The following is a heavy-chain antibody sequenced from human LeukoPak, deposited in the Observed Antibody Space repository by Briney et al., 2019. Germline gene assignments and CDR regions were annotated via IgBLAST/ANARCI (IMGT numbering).Heavy chain of an antibody. CDR2: IYSGGSS. D-gene: IGHD5-12*01. CDR1: GLTVGFKC. CDR3: ATRPDGNDVPYFDY. J-gene: IGHJ4*02. Sequence: GGSLRLSCAASGLTVGFKCMSWVRQAPGKGLEWVSIIYSGGSSYYADSMKGRFTVSRDTSKNTLYLQMNSLRAEDTAVYYCATRPDGNDVPYFDYWGQGTLVTVSS. V-gene: IGHV3-66*01.